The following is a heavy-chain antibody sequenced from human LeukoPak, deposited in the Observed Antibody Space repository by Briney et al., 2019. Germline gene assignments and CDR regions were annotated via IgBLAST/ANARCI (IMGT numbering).Heavy chain of an antibody. D-gene: IGHD6-13*01. Sequence: SVKVSCKASGGTFSSYAISWVRQAPGQGPEWMGRIIPIFGTANYAQKFQGRVTITTDESTSTAYMELSSLRSEDTAVYYCARDPSSSWSYNCFDPWGQGTLVTVSS. V-gene: IGHV1-69*05. CDR3: ARDPSSSWSYNCFDP. CDR1: GGTFSSYA. CDR2: IIPIFGTA. J-gene: IGHJ5*02.